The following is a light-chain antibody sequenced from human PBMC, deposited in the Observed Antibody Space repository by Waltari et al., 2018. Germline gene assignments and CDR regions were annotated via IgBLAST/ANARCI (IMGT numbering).Light chain of an antibody. CDR3: QQSYSTPPT. CDR1: QSISSY. Sequence: DIQITHSPSSLSASVGDRVTITYRASQSISSYLNLYQQKPGKAPKFLFYASSTSQSGDPSRFSGSGSGTDFTLTISSLQPEDFATYYCQQSYSTPPTFGQGTRLETK. V-gene: IGKV1-39*01. J-gene: IGKJ5*01. CDR2: ASS.